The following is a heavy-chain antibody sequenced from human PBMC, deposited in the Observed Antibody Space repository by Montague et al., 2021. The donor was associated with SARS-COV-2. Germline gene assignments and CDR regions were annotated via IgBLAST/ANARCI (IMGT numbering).Heavy chain of an antibody. CDR2: IYSGGST. V-gene: IGHV3-53*04. D-gene: IGHD4-17*01. CDR1: GFTSNLYP. J-gene: IGHJ6*02. Sequence: SLRLSCAASGFTSNLYPIHWVRQAPGKGLEWVSVIYSGGSTYYADSVKGRFTISRHNSKNTLYLQMNSLRAEDTAVYYCARDNGDYEGGYYYGMDVWG. CDR3: ARDNGDYEGGYYYGMDV.